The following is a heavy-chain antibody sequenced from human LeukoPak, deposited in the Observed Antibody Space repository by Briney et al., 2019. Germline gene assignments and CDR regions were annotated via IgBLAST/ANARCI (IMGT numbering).Heavy chain of an antibody. CDR3: AKDRGSGPLDY. D-gene: IGHD2-15*01. Sequence: GGSLRLSCAASGFTFSSYGMHWVRQAPGKGLEWVAVISYDGSNKYYADSVKGRFTISRDNSKNTLYLQMNSLRAEDTAVYYCAKDRGSGPLDYWGQGTLVTVSS. CDR2: ISYDGSNK. V-gene: IGHV3-30*18. J-gene: IGHJ4*02. CDR1: GFTFSSYG.